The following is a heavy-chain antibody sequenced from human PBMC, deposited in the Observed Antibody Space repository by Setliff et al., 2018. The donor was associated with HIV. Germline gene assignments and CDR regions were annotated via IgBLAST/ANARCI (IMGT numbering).Heavy chain of an antibody. CDR1: GGSFSGYY. CDR3: TRSPGLRFVDS. CDR2: IYNDGST. D-gene: IGHD3-3*01. Sequence: PSETLSLTCAVYGGSFSGYYWGWIRQPPGKGLEWIGSIYNDGSTYYNPSLKSRVTISVDTSKNQFSLKLKSVTAADAALYYFTRSPGLRFVDSWGQGTLVTVSS. V-gene: IGHV4-34*01. J-gene: IGHJ4*02.